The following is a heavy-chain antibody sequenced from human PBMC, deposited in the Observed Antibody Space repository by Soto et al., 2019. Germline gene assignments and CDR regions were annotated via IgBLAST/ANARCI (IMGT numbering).Heavy chain of an antibody. CDR1: GGTFNSYG. CDR3: ARVRVIRGVIPSHFGL. CDR2: IIPLYGTV. V-gene: IGHV1-69*06. J-gene: IGHJ4*02. Sequence: QAHRAQSGAEVKKPGSSVTVSCKASGGTFNSYGISWVRQAPGQGLDWMGVIIPLYGTVNYAQKFQGRVSMTADKSTSTAYMDLNSLRSDDTAVYYCARVRVIRGVIPSHFGLWGQGTQVTVSS. D-gene: IGHD3-10*01.